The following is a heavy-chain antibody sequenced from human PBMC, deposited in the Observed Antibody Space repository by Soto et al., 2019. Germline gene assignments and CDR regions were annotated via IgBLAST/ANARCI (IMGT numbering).Heavy chain of an antibody. CDR1: GFTFSNAW. J-gene: IGHJ4*02. V-gene: IGHV3-15*07. Sequence: PGGSLRLSCAASGFTFSNAWMNWVRQAPGKGLEWVGRIKSKTDGGTTDYAAPVKGRFTISRDDSKNTLYLQMNSLKTEDTAVYYCTTDLDSSGYYYSGYWGQGTLVTVSS. CDR3: TTDLDSSGYYYSGY. D-gene: IGHD3-22*01. CDR2: IKSKTDGGTT.